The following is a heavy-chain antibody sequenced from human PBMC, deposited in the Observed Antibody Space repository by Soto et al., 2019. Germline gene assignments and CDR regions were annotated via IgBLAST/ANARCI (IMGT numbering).Heavy chain of an antibody. J-gene: IGHJ5*01. Sequence: QLQLLESGSGLVKPSQTLSLTCAVSGASISNGDYSWSWIRQPPGRALEWIGYIYSSGRSDYNPSLKSRVTISIDRSKNQFSVRLTSVTAADAAVYYCARGREGPFFDFWGQGALVTVSS. CDR2: IYSSGRS. V-gene: IGHV4-30-2*01. CDR1: GASISNGDYS. CDR3: ARGREGPFFDF.